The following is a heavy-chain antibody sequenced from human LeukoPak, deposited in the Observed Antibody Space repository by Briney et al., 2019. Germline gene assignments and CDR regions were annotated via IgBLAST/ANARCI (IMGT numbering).Heavy chain of an antibody. Sequence: SETLSLTCIVSGGSISSISSNNYHWGWIRQPPGKGLEWIGSIYYSGSTYYNPSLKSRVTISVDTSKNQFSLKLSSVTAADTALYYCAREMGVVTAHGIDVWGQGTTVTVSS. J-gene: IGHJ6*02. CDR2: IYYSGST. CDR1: GGSISSISSNNYH. V-gene: IGHV4-39*02. CDR3: AREMGVVTAHGIDV. D-gene: IGHD4-23*01.